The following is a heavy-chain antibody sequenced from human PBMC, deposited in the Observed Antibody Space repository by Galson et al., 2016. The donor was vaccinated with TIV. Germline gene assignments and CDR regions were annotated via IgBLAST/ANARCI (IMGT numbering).Heavy chain of an antibody. D-gene: IGHD3-3*01. V-gene: IGHV1-69*13. CDR2: IIPIFGTA. J-gene: IGHJ6*02. CDR1: GGTFSSYA. CDR3: ARRSAAITIFGVDYYYCMDV. Sequence: SVKVSCKASGGTFSSYAISWVRQAPGQGLEWMGGIIPIFGTANYAQKFQGRVTITADESTSTAYMELSGLRSEDTAVYYWARRSAAITIFGVDYYYCMDVWGQGTTVTVSS.